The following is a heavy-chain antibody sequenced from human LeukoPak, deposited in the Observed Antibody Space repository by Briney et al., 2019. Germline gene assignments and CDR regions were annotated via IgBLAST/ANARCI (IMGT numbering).Heavy chain of an antibody. CDR1: GFTYSGFW. Sequence: GGSLRLSCAVSGFTYSGFWMSWSRQAPGKGLDWVASINSDGSEGYYADVVKGRFTISRDNVKNSLYLQINSLRAEDTAVYYCARSSYSSSSSVWGQGTMVTVSS. CDR2: INSDGSEG. J-gene: IGHJ3*01. D-gene: IGHD6-6*01. CDR3: ARSSYSSSSSV. V-gene: IGHV3-7*03.